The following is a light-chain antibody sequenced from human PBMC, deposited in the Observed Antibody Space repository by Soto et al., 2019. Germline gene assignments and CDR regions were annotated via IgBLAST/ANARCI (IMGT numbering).Light chain of an antibody. J-gene: IGLJ2*01. V-gene: IGLV2-14*01. CDR1: SSDVGGYNY. CDR3: CSYTSSSTPVV. Sequence: QSALTQPASVSGSPGQSITISCTGTSSDVGGYNYVSWYQQHPGKAPKLMIYDVSNRPSGVSNRFSGSKSGNTASLTISGLHPEDEADDYCCSYTSSSTPVVFGGGTQLTVL. CDR2: DVS.